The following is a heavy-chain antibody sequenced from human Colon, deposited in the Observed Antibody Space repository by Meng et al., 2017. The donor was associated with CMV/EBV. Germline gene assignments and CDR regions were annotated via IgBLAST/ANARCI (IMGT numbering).Heavy chain of an antibody. J-gene: IGHJ6*02. V-gene: IGHV5-51*01. CDR3: ARLGYCTSSACKGYNYGMNV. D-gene: IGHD2-8*02. Sequence: GESLKISCQGSGYSFASYWIAWVRQMPGKGLEWMGVIYPGGSDTRYNPSFEGQVTFSVDKSISSAYLQFNGLRASDTAIYYCARLGYCTSSACKGYNYGMNVWGQGTTVTVSS. CDR1: GYSFASYW. CDR2: IYPGGSDT.